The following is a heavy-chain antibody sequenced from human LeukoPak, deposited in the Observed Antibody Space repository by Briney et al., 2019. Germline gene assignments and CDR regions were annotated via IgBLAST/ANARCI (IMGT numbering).Heavy chain of an antibody. CDR3: ARGFGAGNYYYGWFDP. D-gene: IGHD3-10*01. CDR2: IYYSGST. Sequence: SQTLSLTCTVSGGSISSGDYYWSWIRQPPGKGLEWIGYIYYSGSTYYNPSLKSRVTIPVDTSKNQFSLKLSSVTAADTAVYYCARGFGAGNYYYGWFDPWGQGTLVSVSS. CDR1: GGSISSGDYY. J-gene: IGHJ5*02. V-gene: IGHV4-30-4*01.